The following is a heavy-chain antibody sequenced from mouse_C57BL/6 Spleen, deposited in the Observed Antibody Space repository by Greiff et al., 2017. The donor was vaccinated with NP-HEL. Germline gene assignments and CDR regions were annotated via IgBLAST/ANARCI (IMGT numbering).Heavy chain of an antibody. CDR1: GYTFTSYW. D-gene: IGHD5-1*01. J-gene: IGHJ1*03. CDR2: INPSNGGT. V-gene: IGHV1-53*01. CDR3: ARNSTPWYFDV. Sequence: QVQLKESGTELVKPGASVKLSCKASGYTFTSYWMHWVKQRPGQGLEWIGNINPSNGGTNYNEKFKSKATLTVDTSASTAYMQLSSLTSEDSAVYYCARNSTPWYFDVWGKGTTVTVSS.